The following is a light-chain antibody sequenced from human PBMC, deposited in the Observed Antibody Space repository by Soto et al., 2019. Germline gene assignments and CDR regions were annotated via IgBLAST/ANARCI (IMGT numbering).Light chain of an antibody. Sequence: QSALTQPASVSGSPGQSITISCTGTSSDVGSYHYVSWFQQHPGKAPKLIIFEVSDRPSGVSTRFSGSKFGDTASLTISGLQADDEADYYCSSYTSGRDVYVFGGGTKV. CDR3: SSYTSGRDVYV. CDR2: EVS. J-gene: IGLJ1*01. V-gene: IGLV2-14*01. CDR1: SSDVGSYHY.